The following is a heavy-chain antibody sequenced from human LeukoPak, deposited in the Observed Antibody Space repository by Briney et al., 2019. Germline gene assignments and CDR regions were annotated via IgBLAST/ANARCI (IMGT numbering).Heavy chain of an antibody. Sequence: GGSLRLSCAASGFTFSSYGMHWVRQAPGKGLEWVAFISYDGTSKNYADSVKGRFTISRDNLKNTLYLQMNSLRAEDTAVYHCAKGAGQWWAFDYWGQGILVTVSS. CDR1: GFTFSSYG. D-gene: IGHD2-15*01. V-gene: IGHV3-30*18. J-gene: IGHJ4*02. CDR3: AKGAGQWWAFDY. CDR2: ISYDGTSK.